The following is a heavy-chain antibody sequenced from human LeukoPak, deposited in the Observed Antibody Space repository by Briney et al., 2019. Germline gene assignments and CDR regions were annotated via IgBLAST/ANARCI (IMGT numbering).Heavy chain of an antibody. D-gene: IGHD2-2*02. CDR2: IYYSGST. V-gene: IGHV4-59*01. J-gene: IGHJ5*02. Sequence: PSETLSLTCTVSGGSITDYYWTWIRQPPGKGLEWIGYIYYSGSTDYNPSLKSRVTISVDTSKNQFSLRLSSVTAADTAVYYCARDLRPLYNWFDPWGQGTLVTVSS. CDR3: ARDLRPLYNWFDP. CDR1: GGSITDYY.